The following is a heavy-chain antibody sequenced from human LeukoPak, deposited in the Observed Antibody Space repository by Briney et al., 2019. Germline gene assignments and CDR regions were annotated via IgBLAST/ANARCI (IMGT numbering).Heavy chain of an antibody. J-gene: IGHJ3*02. CDR3: AREYYAADAFDI. D-gene: IGHD2-2*01. V-gene: IGHV4-4*07. CDR2: IYTSGST. Sequence: SETLSLTCTVSGGSISSYYWSWIRQPAGKGLEWIGRIYTSGSTNYNPSLKSRATMSVDTSKNQFSLKLSSVTAADSAVYYCAREYYAADAFDIWGQGKMVTVSS. CDR1: GGSISSYY.